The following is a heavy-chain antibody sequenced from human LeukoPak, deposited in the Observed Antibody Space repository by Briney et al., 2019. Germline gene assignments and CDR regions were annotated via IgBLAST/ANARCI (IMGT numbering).Heavy chain of an antibody. J-gene: IGHJ4*02. D-gene: IGHD5-24*01. Sequence: PGGCLRLSCAASGFTFSSYAMHRVRQAPGKGLEWVAVISYDGSNKYYADSVKGRFTISRDNSKNTLYLQMNSLRAEDTAVYFCARDWDYKMVTIPGYWGQGTLVTVSS. CDR2: ISYDGSNK. CDR3: ARDWDYKMVTIPGY. CDR1: GFTFSSYA. V-gene: IGHV3-30-3*01.